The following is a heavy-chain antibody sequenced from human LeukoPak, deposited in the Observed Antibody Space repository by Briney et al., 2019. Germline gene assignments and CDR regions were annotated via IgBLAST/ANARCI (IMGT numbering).Heavy chain of an antibody. CDR2: TRNKANSYTT. CDR1: GFTFSDHY. D-gene: IGHD1-1*01. J-gene: IGHJ6*03. Sequence: GGSLRLSCAASGFTFSDHYMDWVRQAPGKGLEWVGRTRNKANSYTTEYAASVKGRFTISRDDSKNSLYLQMNSLKTEDTAVYYCARGLNTRYYYMDVWGKGATVTISS. V-gene: IGHV3-72*01. CDR3: ARGLNTRYYYMDV.